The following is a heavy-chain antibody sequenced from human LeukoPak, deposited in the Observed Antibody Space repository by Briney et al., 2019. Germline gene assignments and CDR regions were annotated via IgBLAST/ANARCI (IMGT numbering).Heavy chain of an antibody. CDR3: ARADYDSSLGFDY. J-gene: IGHJ4*02. Sequence: GGSLRLSCAASGFIVSSDYMIWVRQAPGEGLEWLSLISSGGSTYYTDSVKGRFTISRDNSQNTLFLQMNSLRAEDTAVYYCARADYDSSLGFDYWGQGTPVTVSS. CDR1: GFIVSSDY. V-gene: IGHV3-53*01. D-gene: IGHD3-22*01. CDR2: ISSGGST.